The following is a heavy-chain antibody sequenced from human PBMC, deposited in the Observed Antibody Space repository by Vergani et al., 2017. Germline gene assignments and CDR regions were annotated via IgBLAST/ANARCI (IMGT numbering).Heavy chain of an antibody. V-gene: IGHV3-23*01. D-gene: IGHD3-22*01. CDR2: ISGSHSST. Sequence: EVQLLESGGGSVQPGGSLRLSCAASGFTFSSYAMSWVRQAPGKGLEWVSGISGSHSSTYYADSVKGRFTISRYNSKNTLFLQMNSLRAEDTAVYYCAKDLNYYDSSGYYSDDWGQGTLVTVSS. J-gene: IGHJ4*02. CDR3: AKDLNYYDSSGYYSDD. CDR1: GFTFSSYA.